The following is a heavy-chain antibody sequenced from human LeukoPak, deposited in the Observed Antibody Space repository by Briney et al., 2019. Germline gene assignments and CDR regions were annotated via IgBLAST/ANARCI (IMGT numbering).Heavy chain of an antibody. J-gene: IGHJ4*02. CDR3: ATVIRYYDFWSGYFDY. V-gene: IGHV1-46*01. CDR2: INPSGGST. CDR1: GYTFTSYY. Sequence: GASVKVSCKASGYTFTSYYMHWVRLAPGQGLEWMGIINPSGGSTSYAQKFQGRVTMTEDTSTDTAYMELSSLRSEDTAVYYCATVIRYYDFWSGYFDYWGQGTLVTVSS. D-gene: IGHD3-3*01.